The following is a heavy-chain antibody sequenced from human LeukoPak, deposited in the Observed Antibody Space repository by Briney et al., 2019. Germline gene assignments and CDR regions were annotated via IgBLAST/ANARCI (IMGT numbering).Heavy chain of an antibody. CDR2: IYYSGST. CDR1: GGSISSGGYY. Sequence: SETLSLTCTVSGGSISSGGYYWSWIRQHPGKGLEWIGYIYYSGSTYYNPSLKSRVTISVDTSKNQFSLKLSSVTAADTAVYYCARGTAAAATNYFDYWGQGTLVTVSS. CDR3: ARGTAAAATNYFDY. V-gene: IGHV4-31*03. J-gene: IGHJ4*02. D-gene: IGHD6-13*01.